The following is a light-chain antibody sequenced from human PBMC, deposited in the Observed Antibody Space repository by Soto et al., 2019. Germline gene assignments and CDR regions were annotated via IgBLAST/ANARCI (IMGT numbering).Light chain of an antibody. Sequence: DIQMTQSPSSLSASVGDRVTITCRASQSISSYLNWYRQTPGKAPKLLISSASSLRSGVPSRFSGSGAGTDFILTVNSLQPEDFATYYCQQSLSTPYTFGQGTKVDI. CDR2: SAS. J-gene: IGKJ2*01. CDR1: QSISSY. V-gene: IGKV1-39*01. CDR3: QQSLSTPYT.